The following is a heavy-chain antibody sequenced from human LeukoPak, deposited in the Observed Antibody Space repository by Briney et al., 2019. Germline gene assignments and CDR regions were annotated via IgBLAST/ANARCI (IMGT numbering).Heavy chain of an antibody. CDR3: ARAGGSYDSSGTPLFY. J-gene: IGHJ4*02. Sequence: SETLTLTCTVSGGSLSSYYWSWIRQPPGKGLEWIGYIYYSGSTYYNPSLKSRVTISVDTSKNQFSLKLSSVTAADTAVYYCARAGGSYDSSGTPLFYWGQGTLVTVSS. D-gene: IGHD3-22*01. CDR2: IYYSGST. CDR1: GGSLSSYY. V-gene: IGHV4-30-4*01.